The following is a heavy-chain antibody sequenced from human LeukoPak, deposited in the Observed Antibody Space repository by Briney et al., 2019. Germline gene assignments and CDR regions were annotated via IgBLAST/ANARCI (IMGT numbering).Heavy chain of an antibody. CDR3: ARDLYSYPFFDY. CDR2: IKQDGSDK. CDR1: GFTFSTYW. V-gene: IGHV3-7*04. Sequence: PGGSLRLSCAASGFTFSTYWMSWVRQAPGGGLEWVANIKQDGSDKYYVDSVKGRLTISRDNAKNSLYLQMNSLRAEDTAVYFCARDLYSYPFFDYWGQGTLVTVSS. J-gene: IGHJ4*02. D-gene: IGHD5-18*01.